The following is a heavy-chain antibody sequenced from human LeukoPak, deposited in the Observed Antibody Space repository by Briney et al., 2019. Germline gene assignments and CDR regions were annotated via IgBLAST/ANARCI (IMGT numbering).Heavy chain of an antibody. Sequence: SETLSLTCTVSDASVTTCSWSWLRQPDGKGLEWIGRVYSSGATKYNPSLKSRVTISADTSKNQFSLKLPSVTAADTAVYYCARDHYGSGSYKAYFDYWGHGIQVTVSS. D-gene: IGHD3-10*01. CDR1: DASVTTCS. J-gene: IGHJ4*01. CDR3: ARDHYGSGSYKAYFDY. V-gene: IGHV4-4*07. CDR2: VYSSGAT.